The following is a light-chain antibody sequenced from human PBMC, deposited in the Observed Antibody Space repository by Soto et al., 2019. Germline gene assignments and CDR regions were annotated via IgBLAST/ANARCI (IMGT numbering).Light chain of an antibody. CDR2: NAS. V-gene: IGKV3-20*01. J-gene: IGKJ1*01. CDR3: QQYGNTPWT. CDR1: QSVSTY. Sequence: EIVLTQSPATLSLSPGERATLSCRASQSVSTYLAWYQQKPGQAPRLLIYNASSRATGIPDRFSGSGSGTDFTLTISRLEPEDFAVFYCQQYGNTPWTFGQGTKVEIK.